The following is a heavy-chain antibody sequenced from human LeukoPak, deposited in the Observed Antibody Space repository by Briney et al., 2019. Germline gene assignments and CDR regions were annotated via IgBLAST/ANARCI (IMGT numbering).Heavy chain of an antibody. J-gene: IGHJ4*02. CDR2: IHYSGDT. CDR3: ASYYSDYAVFDY. Sequence: SETLSLTCTVSGGSVSSGGFSWSWIRQRPGKGLEWIGYIHYSGDTYYNPSLRSRVTISVDTSKNQFSLKVNSVTAADTAVYYCASYYSDYAVFDYWGQGALVTVSS. CDR1: GGSVSSGGFS. V-gene: IGHV4-31*03. D-gene: IGHD4-11*01.